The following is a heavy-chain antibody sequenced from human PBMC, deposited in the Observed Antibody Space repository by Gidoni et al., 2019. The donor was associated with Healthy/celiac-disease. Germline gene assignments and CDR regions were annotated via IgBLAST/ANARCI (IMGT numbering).Heavy chain of an antibody. J-gene: IGHJ4*02. CDR3: ARDLRGSYFDY. D-gene: IGHD3-16*01. V-gene: IGHV3-33*01. Sequence: QVQLVESGGGVVQPGRSRRLSCAASGFTFSSYGMHWVRQAPGKGLEWVAVIWYDGSNKYYADSVKGRFTISRDNSKNTLYLQMNSLRAEDTAVYYCARDLRGSYFDYWGQGTLVTVSS. CDR2: IWYDGSNK. CDR1: GFTFSSYG.